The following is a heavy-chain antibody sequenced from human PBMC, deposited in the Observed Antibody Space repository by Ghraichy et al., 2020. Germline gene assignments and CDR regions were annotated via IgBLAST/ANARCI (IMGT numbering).Heavy chain of an antibody. V-gene: IGHV4-59*08. J-gene: IGHJ5*02. CDR2: IYSSGST. CDR1: DGSINAYF. Sequence: SETLSLTCTVSDGSINAYFWNWIRQPPGKGLEWIGYIYSSGSTNYNPSLESRVTISVDTSKNQFSLKLSSVTAADTAVYYWAGRKSFAAVGLGFDHWFAPWGQGTLVTVS. CDR3: AGRKSFAAVGLGFDHWFAP. D-gene: IGHD6-13*01.